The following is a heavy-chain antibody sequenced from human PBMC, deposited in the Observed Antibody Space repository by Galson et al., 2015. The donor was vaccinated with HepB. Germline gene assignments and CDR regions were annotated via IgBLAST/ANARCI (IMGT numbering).Heavy chain of an antibody. CDR2: ISAYNGNT. Sequence: SVKVSCKASGYTFTSYGISWVRQAPGQGLEWMGWISAYNGNTNYAQKLQGRVTMTTDTSTSTAYMELGSLRSDDTAVYYCARKADYDYVWGSYRYTPYFDYWGQGTLVTVSS. CDR3: ARKADYDYVWGSYRYTPYFDY. V-gene: IGHV1-18*04. CDR1: GYTFTSYG. D-gene: IGHD3-16*02. J-gene: IGHJ4*02.